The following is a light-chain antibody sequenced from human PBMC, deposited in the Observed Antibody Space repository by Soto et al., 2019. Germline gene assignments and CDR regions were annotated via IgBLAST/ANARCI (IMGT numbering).Light chain of an antibody. V-gene: IGKV1-5*01. CDR2: DAF. Sequence: DIQMTQSPPTLSASVGDRVTITCRASQSVDNWLAWYQQKPGKAPELLIYDAFSLKSGVSSRFGGSRSGTEFALTISSLQPDDSATYYCQQYDSPPPTFGQGTKVDIK. J-gene: IGKJ1*01. CDR3: QQYDSPPPT. CDR1: QSVDNW.